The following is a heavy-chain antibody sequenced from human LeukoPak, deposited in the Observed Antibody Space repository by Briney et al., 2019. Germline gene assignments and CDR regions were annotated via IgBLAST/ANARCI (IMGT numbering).Heavy chain of an antibody. CDR1: GFTFSSYS. D-gene: IGHD5-24*01. CDR2: ISSSSSYI. J-gene: IGHJ5*02. V-gene: IGHV3-21*04. Sequence: GGSLRLSCAASGFTFSSYSTNWVRQAPGKGLEWVSPISSSSSYIYYADSVKGRFTISRDNSKNTLYLQMNNLRAEDTAVYYCACLEVFDPWGQGTLVTVSS. CDR3: ACLEVFDP.